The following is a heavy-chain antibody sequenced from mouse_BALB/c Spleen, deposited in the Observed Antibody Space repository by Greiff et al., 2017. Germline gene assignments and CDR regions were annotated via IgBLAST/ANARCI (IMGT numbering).Heavy chain of an antibody. CDR1: GYTFTSYW. D-gene: IGHD1-1*01. J-gene: IGHJ4*01. V-gene: IGHV1-7*01. Sequence: QGQLQQSGAELAKPGASVKMSCKASGYTFTSYWMHWVKQRPGQGLEWIGYINPSTGYTEYNQKFKDKATLTADKSSSTAYMQLSSLTSEDSAVYYCARGYGSGVDYWGQGTSVTVSS. CDR2: INPSTGYT. CDR3: ARGYGSGVDY.